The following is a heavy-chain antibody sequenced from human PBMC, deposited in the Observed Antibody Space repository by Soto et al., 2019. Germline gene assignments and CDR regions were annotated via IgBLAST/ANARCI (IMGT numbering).Heavy chain of an antibody. J-gene: IGHJ4*02. CDR2: ISYDGNTK. V-gene: IGHV3-30*04. Sequence: GGSLRLSCAASGFTFSNYPMNWVRQAPGKGLEWVAVISYDGNTKHYADSVKGRCTISRDNPRNTLYLQMNSLRVEDTAVYYCARVRFGEHQFDLWGQGILVTVAS. D-gene: IGHD3-10*01. CDR3: ARVRFGEHQFDL. CDR1: GFTFSNYP.